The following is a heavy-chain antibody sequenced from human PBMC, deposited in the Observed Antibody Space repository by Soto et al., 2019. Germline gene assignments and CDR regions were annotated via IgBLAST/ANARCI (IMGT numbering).Heavy chain of an antibody. CDR1: GLSVISNY. Sequence: EVQLVESGGGLVQPGGSLRLSCAVSGLSVISNYMMWVRQAPGKGLEWVSVMYAGGSTYYADSMKGRFTISSDISKNTLYLQMNSLRAEDTAVYHCASRSSAATLVAFNAFDIWGQGTMVTVSS. CDR2: MYAGGST. D-gene: IGHD2-8*02. J-gene: IGHJ3*02. CDR3: ASRSSAATLVAFNAFDI. V-gene: IGHV3-66*01.